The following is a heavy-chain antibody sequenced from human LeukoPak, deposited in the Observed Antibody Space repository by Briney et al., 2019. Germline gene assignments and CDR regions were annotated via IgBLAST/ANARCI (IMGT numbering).Heavy chain of an antibody. Sequence: GESLKISCKASEYTFTNCWIGWVRQMPGRGLEWMGAIFTEDSDTKYSPTFQGLVTISADKSISTAYLQWGSLEASDTAMYYCARATTGPRTLDYWGQGTLLSVSS. V-gene: IGHV5-51*01. CDR2: IFTEDSDT. CDR1: EYTFTNCW. CDR3: ARATTGPRTLDY. J-gene: IGHJ4*02. D-gene: IGHD1-7*01.